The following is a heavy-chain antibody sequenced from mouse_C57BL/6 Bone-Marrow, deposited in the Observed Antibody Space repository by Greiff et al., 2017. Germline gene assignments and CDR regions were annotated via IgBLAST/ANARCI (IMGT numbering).Heavy chain of an antibody. J-gene: IGHJ2*01. CDR3: AREEVTTVPLYYFDY. CDR2: IHPNSGST. V-gene: IGHV1-64*01. CDR1: GYTFTSYW. Sequence: QVQLQQPGAELVKPGASVKLSCKASGYTFTSYWMHWVKQRPGQGLEWIGMIHPNSGSTNYNEKFKSKATLTVDKSASTAYMQLSSLTSEDSAVYYCAREEVTTVPLYYFDYWGQGTTLTVSS. D-gene: IGHD1-1*01.